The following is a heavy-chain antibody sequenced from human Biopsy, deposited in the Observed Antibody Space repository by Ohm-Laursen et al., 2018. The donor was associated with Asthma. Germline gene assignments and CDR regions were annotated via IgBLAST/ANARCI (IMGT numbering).Heavy chain of an antibody. V-gene: IGHV4-39*01. CDR2: IYYSGNT. Sequence: SQTLSLTCTVFGGSIGTSTYYWGWIRQPPGKGLERIASIYYSGNTYYNPSLKSRVTISLDTSNSQFSLRLSSVTAADTAVYYCARLWEEVDCWGQGTLVTVSS. CDR1: GGSIGTSTYY. D-gene: IGHD1-26*01. J-gene: IGHJ4*02. CDR3: ARLWEEVDC.